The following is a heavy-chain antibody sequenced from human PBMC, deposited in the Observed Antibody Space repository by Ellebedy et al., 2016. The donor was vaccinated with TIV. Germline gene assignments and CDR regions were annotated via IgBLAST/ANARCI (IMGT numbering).Heavy chain of an antibody. V-gene: IGHV3-9*01. Sequence: GGSLRLXXAASGFTFDDYAMHWVRQAPGKGLEWVSGISWNSGSIGYADSVKGRFTISRDNAKNSLYLQMNSLRAEDTALYYCAKAIGYMLDYYYMDVWGKGTTVTVSS. D-gene: IGHD5-18*01. CDR3: AKAIGYMLDYYYMDV. CDR2: ISWNSGSI. J-gene: IGHJ6*03. CDR1: GFTFDDYA.